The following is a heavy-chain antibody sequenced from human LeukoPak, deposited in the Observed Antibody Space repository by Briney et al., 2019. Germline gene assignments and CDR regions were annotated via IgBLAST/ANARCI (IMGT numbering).Heavy chain of an antibody. CDR1: GGSISSGSYH. J-gene: IGHJ6*02. D-gene: IGHD3-10*01. CDR3: AREGMVRGVIKGYYYYGMDV. CDR2: NYTSGST. Sequence: SQTLSLTCTVTGGSISSGSYHWSWIRLPAEKALEWIRSNYTSGSTNYNPSLKSRVTISVDTSKSRFSLKLSSVTAADTAVYYCAREGMVRGVIKGYYYYGMDVWGQGTTVTVSS. V-gene: IGHV4-61*02.